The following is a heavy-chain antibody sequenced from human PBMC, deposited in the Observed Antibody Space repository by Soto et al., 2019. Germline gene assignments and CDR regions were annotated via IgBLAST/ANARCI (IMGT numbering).Heavy chain of an antibody. Sequence: GGSLRRSCVASGFTFSDFGMQGRRQRLGKGLECLAVISQDPDTDFHAHYVQGDFTLSRDNFHGEPYLQMNGLTTDDSAVYFCAKAPFRRPYYFYCMDVWRQGTRVTVSS. V-gene: IGHV3-30*18. CDR2: ISQDPDTD. CDR1: GFTFSDFG. CDR3: AKAPFRRPYYFYCMDV. J-gene: IGHJ6*02. D-gene: IGHD3-10*01.